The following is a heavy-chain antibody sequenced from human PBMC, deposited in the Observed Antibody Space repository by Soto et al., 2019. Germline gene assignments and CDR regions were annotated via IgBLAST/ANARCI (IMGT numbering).Heavy chain of an antibody. D-gene: IGHD3-3*01. CDR3: ARSPAITTFGVVNNFDY. CDR1: GGSISSGSYY. CDR2: VSYSGSA. J-gene: IGHJ4*02. V-gene: IGHV4-61*05. Sequence: TSETLSLTCTVSGGSISSGSYYWDWIRQPPGKGLEWIGFVSYSGSASYNPSLESRVTISVDTSKKQFSLKLSSVTAADTAVYYCARSPAITTFGVVNNFDYWGQGTLVTVSS.